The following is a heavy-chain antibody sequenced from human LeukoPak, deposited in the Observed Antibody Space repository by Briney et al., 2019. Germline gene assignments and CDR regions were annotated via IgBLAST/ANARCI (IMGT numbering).Heavy chain of an antibody. CDR2: ITAGGVAA. V-gene: IGHV3-23*01. CDR1: GFTFSSYV. D-gene: IGHD1-1*01. J-gene: IGHJ4*02. Sequence: CGSLTVSCAASGFTFSSYVMTWVRQAPDMGLEWVSTITAGGVAAYYADSVKGRFTISRDNSKNTLHLHMNSLRVGDAAVYYCVTRGTTATEYLEYWGQGTLGSVSS. CDR3: VTRGTTATEYLEY.